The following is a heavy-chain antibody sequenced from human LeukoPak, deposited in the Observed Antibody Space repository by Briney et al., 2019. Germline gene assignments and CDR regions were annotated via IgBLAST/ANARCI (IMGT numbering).Heavy chain of an antibody. CDR2: ISGSGGST. D-gene: IGHD2-15*01. J-gene: IGHJ4*02. V-gene: IGHV3-23*01. Sequence: GGSLRLSCAASGFTFSSYAMSWVRQAPGKGLEWVSAISGSGGSTYYADSVKGRFTISRDNSKNTLYLQMNSLRAEDTAVYYYAKGPSIVVVVAALGYWGQGTLVTVS. CDR3: AKGPSIVVVVAALGY. CDR1: GFTFSSYA.